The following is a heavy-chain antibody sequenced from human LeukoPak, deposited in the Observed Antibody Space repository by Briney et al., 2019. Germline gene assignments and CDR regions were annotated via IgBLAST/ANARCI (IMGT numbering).Heavy chain of an antibody. Sequence: PSETLSLTCAVYGVSFSGYYWSWIRQPPGKGLEWIGEINHSGSTNYNPSLKSRVTISVDTSKNQFSLKLSSVTAADTAVYYCARDLSGVTGYTYGRGIDYWGQGTLVTVSS. V-gene: IGHV4-34*01. CDR1: GVSFSGYY. D-gene: IGHD5-18*01. CDR3: ARDLSGVTGYTYGRGIDY. J-gene: IGHJ4*02. CDR2: INHSGST.